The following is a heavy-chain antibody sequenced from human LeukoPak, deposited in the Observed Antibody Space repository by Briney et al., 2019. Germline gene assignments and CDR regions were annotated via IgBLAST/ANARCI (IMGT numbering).Heavy chain of an antibody. V-gene: IGHV1-2*02. CDR2: INPNSGGT. CDR3: ARVVAGYYYYYYGMDV. Sequence: ASVKVSCKASGYTFTGYYMHWVRQAPGQGLEWMGWINPNSGGTNYAQKFQGRVTMTRDTSISTAYMELSRPRSDDTAVYYCARVVAGYYYYYYGMDVWGQGTTVTVSS. CDR1: GYTFTGYY. D-gene: IGHD2-2*01. J-gene: IGHJ6*02.